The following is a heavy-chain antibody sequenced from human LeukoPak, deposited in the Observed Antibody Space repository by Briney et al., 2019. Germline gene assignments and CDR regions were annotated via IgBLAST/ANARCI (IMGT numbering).Heavy chain of an antibody. CDR3: ARAENPNWFDP. CDR1: GGSISSGGYY. V-gene: IGHV4-31*03. CDR2: IYYSGST. Sequence: SQTLSLTCTVSGGSISSGGYYWSRIRQHPGKGLEWIGYIYYSGSTYYNPSLKSRVTISVDTSKNQFSLKLSSVTAADTAVYYCARAENPNWFDPWGQGTLVTVSS. J-gene: IGHJ5*02.